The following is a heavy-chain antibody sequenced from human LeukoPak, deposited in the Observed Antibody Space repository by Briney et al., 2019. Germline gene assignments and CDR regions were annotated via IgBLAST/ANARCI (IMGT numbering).Heavy chain of an antibody. CDR1: GYTFTGYY. V-gene: IGHV1-2*02. Sequence: WASVKVSCKASGYTFTGYYMHWVRQAPGQGLEWMGWINPNSGGTNYAQKFQGRVTMTRDTSISTAYMELSRLGSDDTAVYYCARAVGATSGFDCWGQGTLVTVSS. CDR3: ARAVGATSGFDC. D-gene: IGHD1-26*01. CDR2: INPNSGGT. J-gene: IGHJ4*02.